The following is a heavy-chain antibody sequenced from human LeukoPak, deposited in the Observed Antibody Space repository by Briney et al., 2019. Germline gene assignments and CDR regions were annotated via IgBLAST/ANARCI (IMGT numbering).Heavy chain of an antibody. CDR2: IYYSGST. J-gene: IGHJ4*02. D-gene: IGHD3-10*01. CDR3: ARENGYGSGSYPDY. V-gene: IGHV4-59*12. Sequence: SETLSLTCTVSGGSISSYYWSWIRQPPGKGLEWIGYIYYSGSTYYNPSLKSRVTISVDTSKNQFSLKLSSVTAADTAVYYCARENGYGSGSYPDYWGQGTLVTVSS. CDR1: GGSISSYY.